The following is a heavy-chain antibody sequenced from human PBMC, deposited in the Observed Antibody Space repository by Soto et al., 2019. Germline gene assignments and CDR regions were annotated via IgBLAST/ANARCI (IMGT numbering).Heavy chain of an antibody. J-gene: IGHJ6*02. CDR1: GGSISSGGYY. V-gene: IGHV4-31*03. D-gene: IGHD3-10*01. CDR2: IYYSGST. CDR3: ARMPLYGSGSRNYYYYGMDV. Sequence: SETLSLTCTVSGGSISSGGYYWSWIRQHPGKGLEWIGCIYYSGSTYYNPSLKSRVTISVDTSKNQFSLKLSSVTAADTAVYYCARMPLYGSGSRNYYYYGMDVWGQGTTVNVS.